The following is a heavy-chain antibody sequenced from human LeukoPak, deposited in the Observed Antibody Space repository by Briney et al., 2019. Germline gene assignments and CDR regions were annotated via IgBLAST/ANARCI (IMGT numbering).Heavy chain of an antibody. CDR3: AKDRGYGSGAYGHFDY. D-gene: IGHD3-10*01. J-gene: IGHJ4*02. Sequence: GGSLRLSCAASGFTFNAYHMNWVRQAPGKGLEWLAYISSGSSTIYYADSVKGRFTVSRDNAKETLYLQMNDLRTEDTALYYCAKDRGYGSGAYGHFDYWGQGALVTVSS. CDR1: GFTFNAYH. CDR2: ISSGSSTI. V-gene: IGHV3-48*04.